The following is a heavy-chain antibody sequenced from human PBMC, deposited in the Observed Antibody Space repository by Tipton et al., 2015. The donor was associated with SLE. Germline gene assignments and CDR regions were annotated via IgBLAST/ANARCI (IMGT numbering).Heavy chain of an antibody. D-gene: IGHD3/OR15-3a*01. V-gene: IGHV4-59*12. CDR3: ARAPGLDRDYYYYYYMDV. CDR2: IHYSGAT. J-gene: IGHJ6*03. CDR1: GASITNYY. Sequence: TLSLTCTVSGASITNYYWSWIRQPPGKGLEWIAFIHYSGATSYNPSLKSRVTISVDTSKNQFSLKLSSVTAADTAVYYCARAPGLDRDYYYYYYMDVWGKGTTVTVSS.